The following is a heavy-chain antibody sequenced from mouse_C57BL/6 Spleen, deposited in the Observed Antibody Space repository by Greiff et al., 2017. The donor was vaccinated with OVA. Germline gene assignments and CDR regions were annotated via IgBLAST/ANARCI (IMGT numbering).Heavy chain of an antibody. J-gene: IGHJ1*03. CDR2: ISSGGDYI. Sequence: EVQVVESGEGLVKPGGSPKLSCAASGFTFSSYAMSWVRQTPEKRLEWVAYISSGGDYIYYADTVKGRFTISRDNARNTLYLQMSSLKSEDTAMYYCTRGNHWYFDVWGTGTTVTVSS. CDR1: GFTFSSYA. CDR3: TRGNHWYFDV. D-gene: IGHD2-1*01. V-gene: IGHV5-9-1*02.